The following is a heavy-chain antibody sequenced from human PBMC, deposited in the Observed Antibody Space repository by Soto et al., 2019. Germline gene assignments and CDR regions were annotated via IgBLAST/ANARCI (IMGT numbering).Heavy chain of an antibody. CDR3: ARTCSGGTCSFDY. Sequence: GGSLRLSCAASGFTFSSYWMHWVRRAPGGGLVWVSHINNGGSTTYYADSVEGRFTISRDNAKNTLYLQMNSLRAEDTAVYYCARTCSGGTCSFDYWGQGTLVTVSS. CDR2: INNGGSTT. V-gene: IGHV3-74*01. D-gene: IGHD2-15*01. J-gene: IGHJ4*02. CDR1: GFTFSSYW.